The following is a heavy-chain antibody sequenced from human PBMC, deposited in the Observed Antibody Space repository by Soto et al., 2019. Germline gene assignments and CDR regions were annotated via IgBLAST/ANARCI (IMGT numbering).Heavy chain of an antibody. CDR2: ISGSGGST. Sequence: EVQLLESGGGLVQPGGSLRLSCAASGFTFSSYAMRLVRKAPGKGLEWVSAISGSGGSTYYADPVKGRFTISRDNSKNTLYLQMNSLRAEDTSVYYCAKDLSVVVPAATDYWYFDIWGRGTLVTVSS. J-gene: IGHJ2*01. CDR3: AKDLSVVVPAATDYWYFDI. D-gene: IGHD2-2*01. V-gene: IGHV3-23*01. CDR1: GFTFSSYA.